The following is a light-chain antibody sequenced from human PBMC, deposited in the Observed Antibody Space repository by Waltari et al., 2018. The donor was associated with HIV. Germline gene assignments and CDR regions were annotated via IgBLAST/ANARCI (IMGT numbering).Light chain of an antibody. J-gene: IGLJ2*01. CDR1: SGSGAANF. CDR2: EDD. CDR3: QSYDSDSLV. V-gene: IGLV6-57*01. Sequence: NFMLTQPHSVSASPGATVTISCTPTSGSGAANFVQCYQQRPGSSPTTVIYEDDRRPSGVPDRFSGSFDSSSNSASLTISGLKTEDEADYYCQSYDSDSLVFGGGTKLTVL.